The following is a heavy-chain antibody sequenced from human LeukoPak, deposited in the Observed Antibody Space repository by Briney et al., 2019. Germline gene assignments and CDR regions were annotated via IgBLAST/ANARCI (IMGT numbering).Heavy chain of an antibody. CDR1: GFTFSSYS. CDR3: ARNNWFGEFENWFDP. D-gene: IGHD3-10*01. Sequence: GGSLRLSCAASGFTFSSYSMNWVRQAPGKGPEWVSSISSSSSCIYYADSMKGRFTISRDNAKNSLYLQMNSLRAEDTAVYYCARNNWFGEFENWFDPWGQGTLVTVSS. J-gene: IGHJ5*02. V-gene: IGHV3-21*01. CDR2: ISSSSSCI.